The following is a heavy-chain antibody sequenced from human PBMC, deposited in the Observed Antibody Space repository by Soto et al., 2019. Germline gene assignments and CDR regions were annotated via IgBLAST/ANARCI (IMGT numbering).Heavy chain of an antibody. V-gene: IGHV4-4*02. CDR2: IYHSGST. J-gene: IGHJ4*02. CDR3: VIVGTGAGKIFGVVRYFDY. Sequence: PSETLSLTCAVSGGSISSSNWWSWVRQPPGKGLEWIGEIYHSGSTNYNPSLKSRVTISVDKSKNQFSLKLSSVTAADTAVYYCVIVGTGAGKIFGVVRYFDYWGQGTLVTVSS. CDR1: GGSISSSNW. D-gene: IGHD3-3*01.